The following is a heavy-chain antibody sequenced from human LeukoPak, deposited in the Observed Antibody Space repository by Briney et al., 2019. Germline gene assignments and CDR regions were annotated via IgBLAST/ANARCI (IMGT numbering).Heavy chain of an antibody. CDR1: GFTFSSSA. V-gene: IGHV3-11*01. Sequence: GGSLRLSCTTSGFTFSSSAMSWIRQAPGKGLEWVSYISSSGSNIYYADSVKGRFTISRDNAKNSLYLQMNSLRAEDTAVYYCARVWYSGSYPVDYWGQGTLITVSS. CDR2: ISSSGSNI. J-gene: IGHJ4*02. D-gene: IGHD1-26*01. CDR3: ARVWYSGSYPVDY.